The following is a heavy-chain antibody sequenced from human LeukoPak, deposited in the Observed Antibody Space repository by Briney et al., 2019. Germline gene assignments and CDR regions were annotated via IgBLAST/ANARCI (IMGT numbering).Heavy chain of an antibody. Sequence: GGSLRLSCAASGFTFNIYTINWVRQAPGKGLEWVSSISSSGTNIYYADSVKGRFTGSRDNAKNSLFLQMNSLRAEDTAVYYCARVAGYCDSTSNCYSDYWGQGTLVTVSS. D-gene: IGHD2-2*01. J-gene: IGHJ4*02. CDR1: GFTFNIYT. CDR2: ISSSGTNI. V-gene: IGHV3-21*01. CDR3: ARVAGYCDSTSNCYSDY.